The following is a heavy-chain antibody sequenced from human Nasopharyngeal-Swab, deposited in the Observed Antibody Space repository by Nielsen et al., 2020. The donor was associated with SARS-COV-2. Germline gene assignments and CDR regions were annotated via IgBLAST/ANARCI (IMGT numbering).Heavy chain of an antibody. CDR1: GGTFSSYA. CDR2: IIPIFGTA. J-gene: IGHJ4*02. D-gene: IGHD3-10*01. Sequence: SVKVSCKASGGTFSSYAISWVRQAPGQGLEWMGGIIPIFGTANYAQKFQDRVTITADESTSTAYMELSSLRSEDTAVYYCARVGYYGSGIRYYFDYWGQGTLVTVSS. V-gene: IGHV1-69*13. CDR3: ARVGYYGSGIRYYFDY.